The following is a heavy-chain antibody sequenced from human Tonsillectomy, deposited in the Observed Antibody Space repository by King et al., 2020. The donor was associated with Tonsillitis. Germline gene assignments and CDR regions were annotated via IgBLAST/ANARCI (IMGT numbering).Heavy chain of an antibody. CDR3: ARDHLSGYYCNYGLDV. CDR2: IKQDGSEK. V-gene: IGHV3-7*03. Sequence: QLVQSGGGLVQPGGSLRLSCAASGFTFSSYWMSWVRQAPGKGLEWVANIKQDGSEKYYVDSVKGRFTISRDNAKNSLSLQMNSLRAEDTAVYYCARDHLSGYYCNYGLDVWGQGTTVTVSS. D-gene: IGHD3-10*01. CDR1: GFTFSSYW. J-gene: IGHJ6*02.